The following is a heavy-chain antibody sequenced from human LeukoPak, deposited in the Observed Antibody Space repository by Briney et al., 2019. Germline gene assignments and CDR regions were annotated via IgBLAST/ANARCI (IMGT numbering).Heavy chain of an antibody. J-gene: IGHJ4*02. Sequence: SVKVSCKASGYTFTSYGISWVRQAPGQGLEWMGGIIPIFGTANYAQKFQGRVTITADESTSTAYMELSSLRSEDTAVYYCARDYGSGYIDYWGQGTLVTVSS. D-gene: IGHD3-10*01. CDR1: GYTFTSYG. CDR3: ARDYGSGYIDY. V-gene: IGHV1-69*13. CDR2: IIPIFGTA.